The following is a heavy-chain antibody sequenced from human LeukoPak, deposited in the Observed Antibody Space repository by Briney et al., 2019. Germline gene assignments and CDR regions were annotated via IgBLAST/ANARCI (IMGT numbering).Heavy chain of an antibody. V-gene: IGHV4-59*12. CDR3: ARELRYFDWLLFDY. CDR2: IYYSGST. CDR1: GGSISSYY. D-gene: IGHD3-9*01. Sequence: SETLSLTCTVSGGSISSYYWSWIRQPPGKGLEWIGYIYYSGSTNYNPSLKSRVTMSVDTSKNQFSLKLSSVTAADTAVYYCARELRYFDWLLFDYWGQGTLVTVSS. J-gene: IGHJ4*02.